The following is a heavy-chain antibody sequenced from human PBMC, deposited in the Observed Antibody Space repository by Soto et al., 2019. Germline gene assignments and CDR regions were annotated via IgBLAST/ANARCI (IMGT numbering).Heavy chain of an antibody. CDR3: AREGYDSIVYYYLFAFDY. CDR2: IKQDGSEK. J-gene: IGHJ4*02. D-gene: IGHD3-22*01. V-gene: IGHV3-7*04. CDR1: VFTFSSYW. Sequence: EVQLVESGGGLVQPGGSLRLSCAASVFTFSSYWMSWVRQAPGKGQEWVANIKQDGSEKYYVDSVKGRFTISRDNAKNSLYLQMNSLRAEDTAVYYRAREGYDSIVYYYLFAFDYWGQGTLVTVSS.